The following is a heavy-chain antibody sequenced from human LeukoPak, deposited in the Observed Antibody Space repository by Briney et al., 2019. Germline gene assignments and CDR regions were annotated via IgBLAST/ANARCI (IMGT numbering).Heavy chain of an antibody. CDR3: ARHRYSSSSLHS. Sequence: SETLSLTCAVYGGSFSGYYWSWIRQPPGKGLEWIGEINYSGSTNYNPSLKSRVTISVDTSKNQFSLRLSSVTAADTAVYYCARHRYSSSSLHSWDQGTLVTVSS. CDR2: INYSGST. V-gene: IGHV4-34*01. CDR1: GGSFSGYY. D-gene: IGHD6-13*01. J-gene: IGHJ5*02.